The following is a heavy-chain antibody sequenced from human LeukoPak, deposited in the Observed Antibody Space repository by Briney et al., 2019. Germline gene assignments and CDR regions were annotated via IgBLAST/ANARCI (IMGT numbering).Heavy chain of an antibody. J-gene: IGHJ4*02. CDR3: ATGYYDILTGYLRGVGYFDY. D-gene: IGHD3-9*01. V-gene: IGHV1-69*13. CDR2: IIPIFGTA. CDR1: GGTFSSYA. Sequence: ASVKVSCKASGGTFSSYAISWVRQAPGQGLEWMGGIIPIFGTANYAQKFQGRVTITADESTSTAYMELSSLRSEDTAVYYCATGYYDILTGYLRGVGYFDYWGQGTLVTVSS.